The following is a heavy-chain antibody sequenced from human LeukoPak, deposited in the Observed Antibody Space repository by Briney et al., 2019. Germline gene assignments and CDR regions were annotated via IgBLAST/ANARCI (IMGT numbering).Heavy chain of an antibody. Sequence: GGSLRLSCAASGFTFDDYAMHWVRQAPGKGLEWVSGISWNSGSIGYADSVKGRFTISRDNAKNSLYLQMNSLRAEDTALYYCAKDRRIAAAGEQWWDFDYWGQGTLVTVSS. CDR2: ISWNSGSI. V-gene: IGHV3-9*01. CDR3: AKDRRIAAAGEQWWDFDY. D-gene: IGHD6-13*01. J-gene: IGHJ4*02. CDR1: GFTFDDYA.